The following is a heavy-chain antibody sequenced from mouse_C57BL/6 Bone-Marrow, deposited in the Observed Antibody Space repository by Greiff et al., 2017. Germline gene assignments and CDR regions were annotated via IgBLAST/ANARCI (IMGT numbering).Heavy chain of an antibody. CDR1: GYTFTSYW. V-gene: IGHV1-55*01. D-gene: IGHD3-2*02. CDR2: IYPGSGST. J-gene: IGHJ3*01. CDR3: ARQLRGWFAY. Sequence: QVQLQQSGAELVKPGASVKMSCKASGYTFTSYWITWVKQRPGQGLEWIGDIYPGSGSTNYNEKFKSKATLTVDTSSSTAYMQLSSLAAEDSAVYYCARQLRGWFAYWGQGTLVTVSA.